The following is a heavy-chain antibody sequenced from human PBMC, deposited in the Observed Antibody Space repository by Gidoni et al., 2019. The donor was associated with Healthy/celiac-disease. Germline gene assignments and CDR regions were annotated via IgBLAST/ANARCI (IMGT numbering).Heavy chain of an antibody. D-gene: IGHD3-16*02. J-gene: IGHJ4*02. CDR2: ISWNSGSI. V-gene: IGHV3-9*01. CDR1: GFTFDDYA. CDR3: AKDEVRLGELSFIFDY. Sequence: GFTFDDYAMHWVRQAAGKGLEWVSGISWNSGSIGYADSVKGRFTISRDNAKNSLYLQMNSLRAEDTALYYCAKDEVRLGELSFIFDYWGQGTLVTVSS.